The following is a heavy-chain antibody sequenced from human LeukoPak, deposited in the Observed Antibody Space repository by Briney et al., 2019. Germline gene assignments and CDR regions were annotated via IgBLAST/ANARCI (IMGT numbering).Heavy chain of an antibody. CDR2: INPNSGGA. Sequence: ASVKVSCKASGYTFTGYYMHWVRQAPGQGLEWMGWINPNSGGANYAQKFQGRVTMTRGTSISTAYMELSRLRSDDTAVYYCARMAIQLWLQYYYYGMDVWGQGTTVTVSS. J-gene: IGHJ6*02. CDR1: GYTFTGYY. CDR3: ARMAIQLWLQYYYYGMDV. V-gene: IGHV1-2*02. D-gene: IGHD5-18*01.